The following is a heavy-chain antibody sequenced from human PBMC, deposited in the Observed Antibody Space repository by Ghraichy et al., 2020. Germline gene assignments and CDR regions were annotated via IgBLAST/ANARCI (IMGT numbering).Heavy chain of an antibody. CDR2: IKRKIDGETT. CDR1: GFTFSNAY. Sequence: GGSLRLSCATSGFTFSNAYMDWVRQTPGKGLEWVGQIKRKIDGETTDYAAPVKGRFTISRDDSKNTVYLQMNSLKTEDTAMYYCLDIGSSPGSWGPGTLVTVSS. J-gene: IGHJ5*02. D-gene: IGHD3-10*01. V-gene: IGHV3-15*01. CDR3: LDIGSSPGS.